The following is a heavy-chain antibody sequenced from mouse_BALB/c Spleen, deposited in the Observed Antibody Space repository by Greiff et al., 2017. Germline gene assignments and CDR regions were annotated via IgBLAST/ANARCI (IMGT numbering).Heavy chain of an antibody. D-gene: IGHD2-4*01. J-gene: IGHJ1*01. CDR3: ARFYEYEYWYFDV. V-gene: IGHV1-9*01. CDR2: ILPGSGST. Sequence: QVQLKQSGAELMKPGASVKISCKATGYTFSSYWLEWVKQRPGHGLEWIGEILPGSGSTNYNEKFKGKATFTADTSSNTAYMQLSSLTSEDSAVYYCARFYEYEYWYFDVWGAGTTVTVSS. CDR1: GYTFSSYW.